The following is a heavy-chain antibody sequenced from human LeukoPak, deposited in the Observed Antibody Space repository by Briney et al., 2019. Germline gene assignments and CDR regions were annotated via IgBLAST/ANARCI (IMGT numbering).Heavy chain of an antibody. J-gene: IGHJ5*02. CDR2: IYHSGST. V-gene: IGHV4-30-2*01. CDR3: ARDLGYCSGGSCYSVGWFDP. Sequence: PSETLSLTCAVSGGSISSGGYSWSWIRQPPGKGLEWIGYIYHSGSTYYNPSLKSRVTISVDRSKNQFSLKLSSVTAADTAVYYCARDLGYCSGGSCYSVGWFDPWGQGTLVTVSS. CDR1: GGSISSGGYS. D-gene: IGHD2-15*01.